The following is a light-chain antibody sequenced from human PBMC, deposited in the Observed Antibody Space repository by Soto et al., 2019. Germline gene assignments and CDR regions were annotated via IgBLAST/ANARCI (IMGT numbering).Light chain of an antibody. CDR3: QQYHDWWT. J-gene: IGKJ1*01. CDR1: QSVNSS. Sequence: EIVMTQSPATLSVSPGERATLSCRASQSVNSSIVWYQQKPGQAPRLLIYRASTRATGIPARFSASGSETEFTLTISSLQSEDFAVYYCQQYHDWWTFGQGTKVDIK. V-gene: IGKV3-15*01. CDR2: RAS.